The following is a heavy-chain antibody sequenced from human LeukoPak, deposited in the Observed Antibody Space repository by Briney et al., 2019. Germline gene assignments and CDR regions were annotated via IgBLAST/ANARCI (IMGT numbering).Heavy chain of an antibody. Sequence: GGSLRLSCAASGFTFDDYTMHWVRQAPGKGLEWVSLISWDGGSTYYADSVKGRFTISRDNSKNSLYQQMNSLRTEDTALYYCAKDGSGSYYNVISSSGNYFDYWGQGTLVTVSS. CDR3: AKDGSGSYYNVISSSGNYFDY. J-gene: IGHJ4*02. V-gene: IGHV3-43*01. CDR1: GFTFDDYT. D-gene: IGHD3-10*01. CDR2: ISWDGGST.